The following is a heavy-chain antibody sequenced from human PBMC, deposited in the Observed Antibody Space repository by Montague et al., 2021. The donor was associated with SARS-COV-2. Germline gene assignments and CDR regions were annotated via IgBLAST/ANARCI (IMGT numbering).Heavy chain of an antibody. V-gene: IGHV4-59*08. CDR1: GGSISSYC. J-gene: IGHJ4*02. CDR2: IYYSGST. Sequence: SETLSLTCTVSGGSISSYCWSWIRQPPGKGLEWIGYIYYSGSTNYNPSLKSRVTISVDTSKNQFSLKLSSVAAADTAVYYCARGFDYWGQGTLVTASS. CDR3: ARGFDY.